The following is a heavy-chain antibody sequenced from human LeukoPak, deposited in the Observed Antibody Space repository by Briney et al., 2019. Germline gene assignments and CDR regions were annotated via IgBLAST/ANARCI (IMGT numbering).Heavy chain of an antibody. CDR3: AKDLSKSRITMVRGVPSPSDY. Sequence: GGSLRLSCAASGFTFSSYAMSWVRQAPGKGLEWVSAISGSGGSTYYADSVEGRFTISRDNSKNTLYLQMNSLRAEDTAVYYCAKDLSKSRITMVRGVPSPSDYWGQGTLVTVSS. CDR1: GFTFSSYA. J-gene: IGHJ4*02. CDR2: ISGSGGST. V-gene: IGHV3-23*01. D-gene: IGHD3-10*01.